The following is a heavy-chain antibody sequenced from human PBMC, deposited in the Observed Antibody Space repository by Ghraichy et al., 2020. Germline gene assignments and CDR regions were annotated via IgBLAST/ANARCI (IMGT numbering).Heavy chain of an antibody. CDR3: ARDRALEPYYYYYYMDV. V-gene: IGHV3-53*01. J-gene: IGHJ6*03. D-gene: IGHD1-1*01. CDR1: GFTVSSNY. Sequence: GVSLRLSCAASGFTVSSNYMSWVRQAPGKGLEWVSVIYSGGSTYYADSVKGRFTISRDNSKNTLYLQMNSLRAEDTAVYYCARDRALEPYYYYYYMDVWGKGTTVTVSS. CDR2: IYSGGST.